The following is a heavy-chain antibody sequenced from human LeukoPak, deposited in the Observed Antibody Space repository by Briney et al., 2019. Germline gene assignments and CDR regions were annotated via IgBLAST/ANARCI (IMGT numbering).Heavy chain of an antibody. Sequence: GGSLRLSCAASGFTFDDYAMHWVRQAPGKGLEWVSGISWNSGSIGYADSVKGRFTISRDNAKNSLYLQMNSLRAEDTALYYCAKVDDSSGYYYSFDCWGQGTLVTVSS. D-gene: IGHD3-22*01. J-gene: IGHJ4*02. CDR3: AKVDDSSGYYYSFDC. CDR1: GFTFDDYA. V-gene: IGHV3-9*01. CDR2: ISWNSGSI.